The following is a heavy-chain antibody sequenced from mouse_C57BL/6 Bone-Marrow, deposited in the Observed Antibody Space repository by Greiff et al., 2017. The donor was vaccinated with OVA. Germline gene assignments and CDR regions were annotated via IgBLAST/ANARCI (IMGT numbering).Heavy chain of an antibody. D-gene: IGHD2-1*01. CDR3: TSYGNFDY. CDR2: IDPENGDT. CDR1: GFNFKDDY. V-gene: IGHV14-4*01. J-gene: IGHJ2*01. Sequence: DVQLVESGAELVRPGASVKLSCTASGFNFKDDYMPWVKQRPEQGLEWIGWIDPENGDTEYASKFQGKATITADTSSNTAYLQLSSLTSEDTAVYYCTSYGNFDYWGQGTTLTVSS.